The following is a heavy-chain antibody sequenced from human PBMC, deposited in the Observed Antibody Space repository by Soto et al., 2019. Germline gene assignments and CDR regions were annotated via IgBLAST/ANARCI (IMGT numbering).Heavy chain of an antibody. J-gene: IGHJ5*02. V-gene: IGHV4-61*08. D-gene: IGHD5-18*01. CDR2: FYYSGNT. CDR1: GGSVSSGDYY. CDR3: ARIPVDTSMIYWLDP. Sequence: SETLSLTCTVSGGSVSSGDYYWSWIRQPPGKGLEWIGYFYYSGNTNYNPSLKSRVIISVDTSKNLFSLKLTSVTAADTAVYYCARIPVDTSMIYWLDPWGQGTLVTVSS.